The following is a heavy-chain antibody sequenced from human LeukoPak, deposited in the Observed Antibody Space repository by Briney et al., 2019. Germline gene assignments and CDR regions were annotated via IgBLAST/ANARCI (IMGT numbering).Heavy chain of an antibody. Sequence: GASVKVSCKASGGTFSSYAISWVRLAPGQGLEWMGRIIPILGIANYAQKFQGRVTITADKSTSTAYMELSSLRSEDTAVYYCARDHTTYYDILTGYTDQADAFDIWGQGTMVTVSS. CDR2: IIPILGIA. CDR1: GGTFSSYA. D-gene: IGHD3-9*01. V-gene: IGHV1-69*04. CDR3: ARDHTTYYDILTGYTDQADAFDI. J-gene: IGHJ3*02.